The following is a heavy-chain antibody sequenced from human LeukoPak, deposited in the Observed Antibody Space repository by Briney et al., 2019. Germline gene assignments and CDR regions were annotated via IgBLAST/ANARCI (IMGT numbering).Heavy chain of an antibody. J-gene: IGHJ6*03. CDR3: VRDPSYGSSWYYYMDV. CDR1: EFTLVRYA. V-gene: IGHV3-48*04. Sequence: PGGSLRLSCAASEFTLVRYAMNWVRQAPGKGLEWVSYISSSSFKIGYADSVKGRFTISRDNSKNSLYLQMDSLRVEDTAVYYCVRDPSYGSSWYYYMDVWGKGTTVTVSS. D-gene: IGHD6-13*01. CDR2: ISSSSFKI.